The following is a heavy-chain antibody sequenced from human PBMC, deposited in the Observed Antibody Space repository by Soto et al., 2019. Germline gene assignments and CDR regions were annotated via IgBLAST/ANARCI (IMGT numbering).Heavy chain of an antibody. CDR3: ARWQGVAVAGKVYSWFDP. J-gene: IGHJ5*02. V-gene: IGHV4-59*01. Sequence: SETLSLTCTVSGGSISSYYWSWIRQPPGKGLEWIGYIYYSGSTNYNPSLKSRVTISVDTSKNQFSLKLSSVTAADTAVYYCARWQGVAVAGKVYSWFDPWGQGTLLTVSS. D-gene: IGHD6-19*01. CDR2: IYYSGST. CDR1: GGSISSYY.